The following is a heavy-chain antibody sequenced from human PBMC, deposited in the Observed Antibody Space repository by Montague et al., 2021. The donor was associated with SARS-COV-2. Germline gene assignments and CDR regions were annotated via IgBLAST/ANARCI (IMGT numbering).Heavy chain of an antibody. J-gene: IGHJ6*02. CDR1: SRRMSWYS. Sequence: SETLSLTCTISSRRMSWYSCACMQNTRLNSMHHLGYNSYCCFTKYNPSLKSRVTISVDTSKNQFSLKLSSVTAADTAVYYCARGVSYYDFWSGYDYGMDVWGQGTTVTVSS. CDR2: NSYCCFT. CDR3: ARGVSYYDFWSGYDYGMDV. V-gene: IGHV4-59*01. D-gene: IGHD3-3*01.